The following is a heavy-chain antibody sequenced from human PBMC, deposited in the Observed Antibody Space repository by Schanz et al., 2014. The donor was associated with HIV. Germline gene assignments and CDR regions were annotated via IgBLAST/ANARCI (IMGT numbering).Heavy chain of an antibody. CDR2: ISYDGSNK. J-gene: IGHJ6*02. CDR3: AKDEYYYGSGSYIYFYYGMDV. V-gene: IGHV3-30*18. CDR1: GFTFSNFG. Sequence: VQLVESGGGLVKPGGSLRLSCAASGFTFSNFGMHWVRQAPGKGLEWVALISYDGSNKYYSDSVKGRFTISRDNSRNTLYLEMNSLRADDTAVYYCAKDEYYYGSGSYIYFYYGMDVWGQGTTVTVSS. D-gene: IGHD3-10*01.